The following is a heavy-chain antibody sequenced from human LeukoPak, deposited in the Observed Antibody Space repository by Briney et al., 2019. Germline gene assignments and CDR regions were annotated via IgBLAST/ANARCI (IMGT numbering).Heavy chain of an antibody. Sequence: PSETLSLTCTVSGGSISSGSYYWSWIRQPPGKGLEWIGYVHYSGSTSYNPSLKSRVTLSVDTSKNQCSLKLSSVTAADTAVYYCARTVWHLDYWGQGTLVTVSS. CDR2: VHYSGST. D-gene: IGHD6-6*01. CDR1: GGSISSGSYY. CDR3: ARTVWHLDY. V-gene: IGHV4-61*01. J-gene: IGHJ4*02.